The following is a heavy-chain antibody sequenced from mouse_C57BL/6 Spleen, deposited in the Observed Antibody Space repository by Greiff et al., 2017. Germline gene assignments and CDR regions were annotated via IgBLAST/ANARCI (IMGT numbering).Heavy chain of an antibody. D-gene: IGHD1-1*01. Sequence: VQLQQSGAELVKPGASVKLSCKASGYTFTSYWMHWVKQRPGQGLEWIGMIHPNSGSTNYNEKFKSKATLTVDKSSSTAYMQLSSLTSEDSAVYYGARKRSRDYAMDYWGQGTSVTVSS. V-gene: IGHV1-64*01. CDR1: GYTFTSYW. CDR2: IHPNSGST. J-gene: IGHJ4*01. CDR3: ARKRSRDYAMDY.